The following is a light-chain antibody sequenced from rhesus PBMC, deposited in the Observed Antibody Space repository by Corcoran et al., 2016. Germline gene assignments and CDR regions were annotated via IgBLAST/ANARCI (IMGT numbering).Light chain of an antibody. CDR2: GAS. CDR1: QRVSSY. CDR3: LQSSNWPLT. J-gene: IGKJ4*01. Sequence: EIVMAQSPAALALSPGERATLSCRASQRVSSYLAWYQQKPGQAPRLLIYGASSRATGIPDRFRGSGSGTEFTLTIRSLGPEDVGVYFCLQSSNWPLTFGGGTKVEIK. V-gene: IGKV3-24*04.